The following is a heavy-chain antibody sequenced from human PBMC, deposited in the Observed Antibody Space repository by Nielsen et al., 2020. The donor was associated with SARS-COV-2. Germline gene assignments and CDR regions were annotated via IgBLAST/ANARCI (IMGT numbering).Heavy chain of an antibody. J-gene: IGHJ4*02. V-gene: IGHV1-3*01. CDR3: ARGGVNGWWDY. Sequence: ASVKVSCKASGYRFTSYAIHWVRQAPGQGLESMGWINAGNGYTEYSQNFQGRVTVTTDTSATTAYMEVRYLKSEDTAVFYYARGGVNGWWDYWGQGTLVTVSS. D-gene: IGHD6-19*01. CDR2: INAGNGYT. CDR1: GYRFTSYA.